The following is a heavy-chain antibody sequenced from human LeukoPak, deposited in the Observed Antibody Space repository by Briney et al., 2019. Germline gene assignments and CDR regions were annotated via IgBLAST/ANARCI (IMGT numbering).Heavy chain of an antibody. CDR1: GGSISSGSYY. CDR2: IYTSGST. D-gene: IGHD2-21*02. V-gene: IGHV4-61*02. Sequence: SETLSLTCTVSGGSISSGSYYWSWIRHPAGKGLEWIGRIYTSGSTNYNPPLKSRVTISVDTPKNQFSLKLSSVTAAHTAVYYCARAASVTAIYFDYWGQGTLVTVSS. CDR3: ARAASVTAIYFDY. J-gene: IGHJ4*02.